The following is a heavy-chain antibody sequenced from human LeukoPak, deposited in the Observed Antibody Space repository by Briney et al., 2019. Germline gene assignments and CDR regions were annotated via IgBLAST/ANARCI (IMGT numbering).Heavy chain of an antibody. CDR1: GGSFSGYY. CDR3: ARGGSSWYYFDY. CDR2: INHSGST. V-gene: IGHV4-34*01. Sequence: SETLSLTCAVYGGSFSGYYWSWIRQPPGKGLEWIGEINHSGSTNYNPSLKSRVTMSLDASKNQFSLELNSVTPADTAVYYCARGGSSWYYFDYWGQGTLVTVSS. D-gene: IGHD6-13*01. J-gene: IGHJ4*02.